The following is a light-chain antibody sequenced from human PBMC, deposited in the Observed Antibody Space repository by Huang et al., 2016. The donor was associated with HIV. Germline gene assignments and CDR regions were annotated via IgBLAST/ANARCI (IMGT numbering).Light chain of an antibody. CDR2: DVS. CDR1: QSLLHSAGKTY. J-gene: IGKJ1*01. V-gene: IGKV2-29*02. CDR3: MQGKHFPRT. Sequence: DIVMIQTPLSLSVTPGQPASISCKSSQSLLHSAGKTYFYWYLHKPGQSPHLLIYDVSSRFAGVPYRFSGSGSGTDFTLKISRVEAEDVGVYYCMQGKHFPRTFGQGTKVEIK.